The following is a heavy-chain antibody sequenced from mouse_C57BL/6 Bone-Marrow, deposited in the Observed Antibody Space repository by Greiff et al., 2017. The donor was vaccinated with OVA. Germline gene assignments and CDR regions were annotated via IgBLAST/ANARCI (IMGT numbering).Heavy chain of an antibody. J-gene: IGHJ3*01. V-gene: IGHV5-9-1*02. D-gene: IGHD3-3*01. Sequence: EVQGVESGEGLVKPGGSLKLSCAASGFTFSSYAMSWVRPTPEKRLEWVAYISSGGDYIYYADTVKGRFTISRDNARNTLYLQMSSLKSEDTAMYYCTRGGLGPFAYWGQGTLVTVSA. CDR3: TRGGLGPFAY. CDR2: ISSGGDYI. CDR1: GFTFSSYA.